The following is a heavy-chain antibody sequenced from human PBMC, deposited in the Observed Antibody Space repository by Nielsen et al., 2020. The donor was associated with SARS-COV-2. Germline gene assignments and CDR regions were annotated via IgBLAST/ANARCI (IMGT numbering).Heavy chain of an antibody. Sequence: GGSLRLSCAASGFTFSSYSMNWVRQAPGKGLEWVAVIWYDGSNQYYGDSVKGRFTITRDDSKNTLYLQMNSLRVEDTAVYYCARGGSVTGTTSLDYWGQGTLVTVSS. CDR2: IWYDGSNQ. CDR3: ARGGSVTGTTSLDY. V-gene: IGHV3-33*08. CDR1: GFTFSSYS. J-gene: IGHJ4*02. D-gene: IGHD7-27*01.